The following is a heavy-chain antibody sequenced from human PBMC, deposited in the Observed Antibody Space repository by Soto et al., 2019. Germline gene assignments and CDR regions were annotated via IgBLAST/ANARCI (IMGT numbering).Heavy chain of an antibody. CDR1: GFSLTTSGVG. V-gene: IGHV2-5*02. D-gene: IGHD4-17*01. CDR2: IYWDDDK. CDR3: AHRTTTVTWWFDP. Sequence: QITLKESGPTLVKPTQTLTLTCTFSGFSLTTSGVGVGWIRQPPGKALEWLALIYWDDDKRYSPSLKSRPTITXDTXNTQLVLPMPSMPPADTATYFCAHRTTTVTWWFDPWGQGTLVTVSS. J-gene: IGHJ5*02.